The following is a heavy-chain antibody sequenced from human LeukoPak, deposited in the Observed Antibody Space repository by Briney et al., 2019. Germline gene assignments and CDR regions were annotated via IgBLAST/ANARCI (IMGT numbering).Heavy chain of an antibody. D-gene: IGHD4-23*01. Sequence: PSETLSLTCTVSGGSISSSSYYWGWLRQPPGRGLEWIGSIYYSGSTYYNPSLKSRVTISVDTSKNQFSLKLSSVTAADTAVYYCARSFGNSGYYFDYWGQGTLVTVSS. V-gene: IGHV4-39*07. CDR1: GGSISSSSYY. CDR2: IYYSGST. CDR3: ARSFGNSGYYFDY. J-gene: IGHJ4*02.